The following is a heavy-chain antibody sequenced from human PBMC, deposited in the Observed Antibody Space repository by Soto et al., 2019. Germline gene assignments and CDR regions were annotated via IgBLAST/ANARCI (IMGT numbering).Heavy chain of an antibody. CDR1: GGSISSYY. CDR2: IYYSGST. V-gene: IGHV4-59*08. J-gene: IGHJ6*02. CDR3: ARQKVRGVMKKIYYYYGMDV. D-gene: IGHD3-10*01. Sequence: SETLSLTCTVSGGSISSYYWSWIRQPPGKGLEWIGYIYYSGSTNYNPSLKSRVTISVDTSKNQFSLKLSSVTAADTAVYYCARQKVRGVMKKIYYYYGMDVWGQGTTVTVSS.